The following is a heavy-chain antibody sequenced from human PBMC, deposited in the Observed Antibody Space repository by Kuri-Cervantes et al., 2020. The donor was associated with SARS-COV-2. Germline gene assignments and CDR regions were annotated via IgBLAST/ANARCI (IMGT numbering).Heavy chain of an antibody. D-gene: IGHD1-26*01. CDR3: ARVPKAGGTRNDALEI. CDR1: GYTFTSYA. V-gene: IGHV1-3*01. Sequence: GGSLRLSCKASGYTFTSYAMHWVRQAPGQRLEWMGWINAGNGNTKYSQKFQGRVTMTTDTSTSTAYMELRSLRSDDTAVYYCARVPKAGGTRNDALEIWGQGTTVTVSS. CDR2: INAGNGNT. J-gene: IGHJ3*02.